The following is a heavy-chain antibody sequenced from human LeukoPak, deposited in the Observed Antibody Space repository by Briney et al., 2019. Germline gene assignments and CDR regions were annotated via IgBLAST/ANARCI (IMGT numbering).Heavy chain of an antibody. J-gene: IGHJ4*02. D-gene: IGHD5-24*01. Sequence: SETLSLTCTVSSGSLSGYYWGWIRQPPGKGLEWIGYISYSGSTYYNPSLKSRVTISVDTSKNQFSLKLNSVTAADTAVYYCPRAGLRRDGYNVDYWGQGTLVTVSS. V-gene: IGHV4-59*12. CDR1: SGSLSGYY. CDR2: ISYSGST. CDR3: PRAGLRRDGYNVDY.